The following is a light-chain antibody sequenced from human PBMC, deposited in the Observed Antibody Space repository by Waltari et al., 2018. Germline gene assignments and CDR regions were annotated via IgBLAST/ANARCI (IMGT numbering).Light chain of an antibody. CDR3: SSYTSSSTV. CDR1: SSDVGGYNY. J-gene: IGLJ1*01. V-gene: IGLV2-14*01. CDR2: NVS. Sequence: QSALTQPASVSGSPGQSITIPCTGTSSDVGGYNYVSWYQQHPGQAPKLMIYNVSNRPSGVSNRFSGSKSGNTASLTISGLQAEDEADYYCSSYTSSSTVFGTGTKVTVL.